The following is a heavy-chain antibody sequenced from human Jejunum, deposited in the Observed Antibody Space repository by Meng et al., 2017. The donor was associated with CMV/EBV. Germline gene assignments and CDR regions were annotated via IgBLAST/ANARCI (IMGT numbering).Heavy chain of an antibody. CDR1: GLPFRDYY. CDR2: ISSSGSTI. V-gene: IGHV3-11*01. CDR3: ARARGSGRGV. D-gene: IGHD3-10*01. J-gene: IGHJ6*02. Sequence: CAASGLPFRDYYMSWIRQAPGKGLEWVSYISSSGSTIYYADSVKGRFTISRDNAKNSLYLQMNTLRPDDTAVYYCARARGSGRGVWGQGTTVTVSS.